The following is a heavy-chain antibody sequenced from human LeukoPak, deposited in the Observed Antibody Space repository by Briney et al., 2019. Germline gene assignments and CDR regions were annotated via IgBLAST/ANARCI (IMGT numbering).Heavy chain of an antibody. CDR3: ARDGAGSWASGSSSDY. J-gene: IGHJ4*02. Sequence: ASVKVSCKASGGTFSSYAISWVRQATGQGLEWMGWMNPNSGNTGYAQKFQGRVTMTRNTSISTAYMELSSLRSEDTAVYYCARDGAGSWASGSSSDYWGQGTLVTVSS. D-gene: IGHD3-10*01. V-gene: IGHV1-8*02. CDR2: MNPNSGNT. CDR1: GGTFSSYA.